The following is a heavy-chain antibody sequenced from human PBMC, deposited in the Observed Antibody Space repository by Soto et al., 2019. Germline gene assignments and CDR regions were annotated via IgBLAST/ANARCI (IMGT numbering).Heavy chain of an antibody. CDR1: GDFISSGGYY. Sequence: QVQLQESGPGLVKPSQTLSLTCTVSGDFISSGGYYWSWIRQLPGKGLEWIGYIYSSGTTYYNPSLKSQITISVDTSKNQFSLNLSSVTAADTAVYYCARTDSSGYYFVYWGQGTLVTVFS. D-gene: IGHD3-22*01. V-gene: IGHV4-31*01. CDR2: IYSSGTT. J-gene: IGHJ4*02. CDR3: ARTDSSGYYFVY.